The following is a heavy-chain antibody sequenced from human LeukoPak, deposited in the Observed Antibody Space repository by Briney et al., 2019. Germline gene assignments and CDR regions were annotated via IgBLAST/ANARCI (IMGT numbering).Heavy chain of an antibody. CDR3: ATTVGGIVVVPAAIREGGAFDI. D-gene: IGHD2-2*02. CDR1: GYTLTELS. J-gene: IGHJ3*02. Sequence: ASVKVSCKVSGYTLTELSMHWVRQAPGKGLEWMGGFDPEDGETIYAQKFQGRVTMTEDTSTDTAYMELSSLRSEDTAVYYCATTVGGIVVVPAAIREGGAFDIWGQGTMVTVSS. V-gene: IGHV1-24*01. CDR2: FDPEDGET.